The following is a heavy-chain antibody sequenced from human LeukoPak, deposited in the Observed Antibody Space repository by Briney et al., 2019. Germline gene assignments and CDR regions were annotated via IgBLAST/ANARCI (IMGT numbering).Heavy chain of an antibody. CDR1: GDSVSSNSAG. Sequence: SQTLSLTCAISGDSVSSNSAGWNWIRQSPSRGLEWLGRTYYRSKWYNDYAVSVKSRITINPDTSKNQFSLQLNSVTPEDTAVYYCARSLPLSRGYSGYDSRWFDPWGQGTLVTVSS. CDR2: TYYRSKWYN. V-gene: IGHV6-1*01. CDR3: ARSLPLSRGYSGYDSRWFDP. D-gene: IGHD5-12*01. J-gene: IGHJ5*02.